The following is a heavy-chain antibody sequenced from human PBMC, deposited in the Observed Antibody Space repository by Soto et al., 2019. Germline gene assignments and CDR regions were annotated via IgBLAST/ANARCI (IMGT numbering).Heavy chain of an antibody. J-gene: IGHJ6*03. CDR3: ARSSYCSSTSCYFGSGYMDV. Sequence: ASVKVSCKASGYTFTGYYMHWVRQAPGQGLEWMGWINPNSGGTNYAQKFQGWVTMTRDTSISTAYMELSRLRSDDTAVYYCARSSYCSSTSCYFGSGYMDVWGKGTTVTVS. D-gene: IGHD2-2*01. CDR2: INPNSGGT. CDR1: GYTFTGYY. V-gene: IGHV1-2*04.